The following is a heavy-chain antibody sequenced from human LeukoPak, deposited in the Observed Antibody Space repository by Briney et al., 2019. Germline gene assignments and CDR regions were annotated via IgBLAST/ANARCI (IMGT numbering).Heavy chain of an antibody. J-gene: IGHJ4*02. CDR2: IYYSGST. Sequence: SETLFLTCTVSGGSISSYYWSWIRQPPGKGLEWIGYIYYSGSTNYNPSLKSRVTISVDTSKNQFSLKLSSVTAADTAVYYCARAKDFDYWGQGTLATVSS. CDR1: GGSISSYY. V-gene: IGHV4-59*01. CDR3: ARAKDFDY.